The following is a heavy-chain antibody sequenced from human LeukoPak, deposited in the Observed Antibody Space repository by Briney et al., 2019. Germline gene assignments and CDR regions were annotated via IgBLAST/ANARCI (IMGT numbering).Heavy chain of an antibody. J-gene: IGHJ6*04. CDR1: GFIFSGAW. D-gene: IGHD2-8*01. V-gene: IGHV3-30*18. CDR3: AKFEQKDIILMDV. Sequence: TGGSLRLSCATSGFIFSGAWLSWVRQAPGKGLEWVAVISYDGSNKYYADSVKGRFTISRDNSKNTLYLQMNSLRAEDTAVYYCAKFEQKDIILMDVWGKGTTVTVSS. CDR2: ISYDGSNK.